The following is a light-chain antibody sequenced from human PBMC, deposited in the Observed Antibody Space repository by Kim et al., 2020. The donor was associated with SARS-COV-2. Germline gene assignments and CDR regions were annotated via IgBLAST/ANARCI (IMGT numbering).Light chain of an antibody. Sequence: PGERATLYGRASQSVSSNLAWYQQKPGQAPRLLIYGASTRAAGIPAGCSGSRSGTEFTLTIISMQSEDFAVYYCRQYSSWPPMTFGQGTRLEIK. V-gene: IGKV3-15*01. J-gene: IGKJ5*01. CDR3: RQYSSWPPMT. CDR1: QSVSSN. CDR2: GAS.